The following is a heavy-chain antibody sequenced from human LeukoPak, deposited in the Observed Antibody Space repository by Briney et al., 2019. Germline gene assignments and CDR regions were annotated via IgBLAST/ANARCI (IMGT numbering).Heavy chain of an antibody. CDR2: ISAYNGNT. V-gene: IGHV1-18*01. Sequence: ASVKVSCKASGYTFTSYGISWVRQAPGQGLEWMGWISAYNGNTNYAQKLQGRVTMTTDTSTSTAYMKLRSLRSDDTAVYYCARDEYSSSSGAFDIWGQGTMVTVSS. CDR3: ARDEYSSSSGAFDI. J-gene: IGHJ3*02. D-gene: IGHD6-6*01. CDR1: GYTFTSYG.